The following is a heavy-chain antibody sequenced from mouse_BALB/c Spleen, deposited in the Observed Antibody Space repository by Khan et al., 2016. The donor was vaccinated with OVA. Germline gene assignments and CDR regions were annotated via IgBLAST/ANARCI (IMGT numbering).Heavy chain of an antibody. J-gene: IGHJ4*01. Sequence: QVQLKQSGPGLVAPSQSLSITCTVSGFSLTSYGVNWVRQPPGKGLEWLGVIWGDGATNYPSTLKSRPIISKDSSKRQVFLTLNSLQTDDTATYYCAKFTPYYCSVDYWGQGTSVTVSS. D-gene: IGHD1-1*01. CDR2: IWGDGAT. CDR3: AKFTPYYCSVDY. V-gene: IGHV2-3*01. CDR1: GFSLTSYG.